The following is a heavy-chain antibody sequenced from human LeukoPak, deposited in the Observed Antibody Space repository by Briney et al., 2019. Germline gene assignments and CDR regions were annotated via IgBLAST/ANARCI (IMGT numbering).Heavy chain of an antibody. Sequence: ASVKVSCKASGYTFTSYDINWVRQATGQGLEWMGWMNPNSGNTGYAQKFQGRVTITRNTSISTAYMELSSLRSEDTAVYYCARDGRDGYNWRGFGNWGQGTLVTVSS. CDR1: GYTFTSYD. J-gene: IGHJ4*02. V-gene: IGHV1-8*03. CDR3: ARDGRDGYNWRGFGN. CDR2: MNPNSGNT. D-gene: IGHD5-24*01.